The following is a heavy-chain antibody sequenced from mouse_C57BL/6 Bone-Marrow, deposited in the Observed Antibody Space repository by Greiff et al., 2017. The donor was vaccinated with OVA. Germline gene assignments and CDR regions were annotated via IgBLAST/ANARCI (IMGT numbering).Heavy chain of an antibody. V-gene: IGHV1-64*01. J-gene: IGHJ3*01. D-gene: IGHD2-3*01. CDR2: INPNSGST. CDR3: ARQRGWLLGFAY. Sequence: QVQLQQPGAELVKPGASVKLSCKASGYTFTSYWMHWVKQRPGQGLEWIGMINPNSGSTNYNEKFKSKATLTVDKSSSTAYMQLSSLTSEDSAVYDFARQRGWLLGFAYWGQGTLVTVSA. CDR1: GYTFTSYW.